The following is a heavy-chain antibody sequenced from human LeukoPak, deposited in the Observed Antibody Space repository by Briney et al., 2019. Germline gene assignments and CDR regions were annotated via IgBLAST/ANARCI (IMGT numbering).Heavy chain of an antibody. J-gene: IGHJ3*02. Sequence: SETLSLTCTVSGGSINSYYWSWIRQPPGGGLEGIGYIYYSGTTNYNPSINSRVTISVDTTKNQFSLKLSSVTAAGTAVDYCSRGYSGNDYLDPSFYIWGQGTMVTVSS. CDR1: GGSINSYY. V-gene: IGHV4-59*01. D-gene: IGHD1-26*01. CDR2: IYYSGTT. CDR3: SRGYSGNDYLDPSFYI.